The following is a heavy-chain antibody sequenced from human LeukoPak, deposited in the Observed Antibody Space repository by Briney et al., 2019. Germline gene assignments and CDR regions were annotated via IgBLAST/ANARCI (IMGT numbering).Heavy chain of an antibody. CDR3: ASGSGSYRTPYYMDV. CDR1: GFTVSSNY. V-gene: IGHV3-53*01. D-gene: IGHD3-10*01. Sequence: GGSLRLSCAASGFTVSSNYMSWVRQAPGKGLEWASVIYSGGSTYYADSVKGRFTISRDNSKNTLYLQMNSLRAEDTAVYYCASGSGSYRTPYYMDVWGTGTTVTVSS. J-gene: IGHJ6*03. CDR2: IYSGGST.